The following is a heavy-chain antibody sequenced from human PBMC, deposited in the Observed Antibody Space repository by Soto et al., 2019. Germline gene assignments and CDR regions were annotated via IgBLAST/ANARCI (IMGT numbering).Heavy chain of an antibody. V-gene: IGHV3-23*01. CDR2: IDGSGGAT. Sequence: PGGSLRLSCAASGFPFSSTDMSWVRQAPGKGLEWVSTIDGSGGATYYADSVRGRFTISRDNSKNTVYLQMSSLRADDTAVYCCAKNSGWFNSWGQGTLVTVSS. J-gene: IGHJ5*01. CDR1: GFPFSSTD. D-gene: IGHD3-10*01. CDR3: AKNSGWFNS.